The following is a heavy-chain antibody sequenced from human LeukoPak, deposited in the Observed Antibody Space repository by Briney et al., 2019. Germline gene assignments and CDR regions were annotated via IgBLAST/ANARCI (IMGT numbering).Heavy chain of an antibody. Sequence: PGGSLRLSCAASGFTFSSYWMHWVRQAPGKGLLWVSRINSDGTTTYYADSVKGRFTISRDNAKNTLYLQVNSLRAEDTAVYYCVRGNYYGMDVWGQGTTVTVSS. CDR1: GFTFSSYW. CDR3: VRGNYYGMDV. CDR2: INSDGTTT. J-gene: IGHJ6*02. V-gene: IGHV3-74*01.